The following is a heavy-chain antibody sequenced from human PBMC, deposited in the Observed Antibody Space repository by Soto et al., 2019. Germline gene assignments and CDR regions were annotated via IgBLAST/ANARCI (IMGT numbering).Heavy chain of an antibody. CDR3: AKDEATVGKAMMTFNGFDL. J-gene: IGHJ3*01. CDR2: ISWNGGTI. V-gene: IGHV3-9*01. Sequence: GGSLRLSCAASGFSFDDYAMHWARQVPGKGLEWVASISWNGGTIGYADSVKGRFTISRDNAKNSLYLQMNSLTVEDAALYYCAKDEATVGKAMMTFNGFDLWGRGTMVTVSS. D-gene: IGHD3-16*01. CDR1: GFSFDDYA.